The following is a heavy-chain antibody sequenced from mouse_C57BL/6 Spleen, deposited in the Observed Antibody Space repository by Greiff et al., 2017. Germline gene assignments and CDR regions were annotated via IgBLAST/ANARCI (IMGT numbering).Heavy chain of an antibody. V-gene: IGHV5-9*01. CDR2: ISGGGGNT. J-gene: IGHJ1*03. CDR3: SRQAFDGDYWYFDV. Sequence: DVLLVESGGGLVKPGGSLKLSCAASGFTFSSYTMSWVRQTPEKRLEWVATISGGGGNTYYPDSVKGRFTISRDQAKNTLYLQMSSLRAEDTALYYCSRQAFDGDYWYFDVWGKGTTVTVSS. D-gene: IGHD2-13*01. CDR1: GFTFSSYT.